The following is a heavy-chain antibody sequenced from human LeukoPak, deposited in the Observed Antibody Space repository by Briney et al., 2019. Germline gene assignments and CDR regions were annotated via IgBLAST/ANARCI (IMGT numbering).Heavy chain of an antibody. D-gene: IGHD2-2*02. CDR2: INPNSGGT. CDR1: GYTFTGYY. V-gene: IGHV1-2*02. Sequence: GASVKVSCRASGYTFTGYYMHWVRQAPGQGLEWMGWINPNSGGTNYAQKFQGRVTMTRDTSISTAYMELSRLRSDDTAVYYCARDLWDIVVVPAAIVLPPYYMDVWGKGTTVTVSS. J-gene: IGHJ6*03. CDR3: ARDLWDIVVVPAAIVLPPYYMDV.